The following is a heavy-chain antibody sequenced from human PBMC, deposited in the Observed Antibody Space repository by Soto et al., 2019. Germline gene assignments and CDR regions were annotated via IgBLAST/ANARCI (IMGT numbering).Heavy chain of an antibody. CDR1: GFSLSTSGVG. Sequence: QITLKESGPTLVKPTQTLTLTCTFSGFSLSTSGVGVGWIRQPPGKALEWLALIYWDDDKRYSPSLKSRFTITKDTSKNEVVLTMTNMDPVDTATYYCAHRLTYGSGSYHNWFDPWGQGTLVTVSS. D-gene: IGHD3-10*01. V-gene: IGHV2-5*02. CDR2: IYWDDDK. J-gene: IGHJ5*02. CDR3: AHRLTYGSGSYHNWFDP.